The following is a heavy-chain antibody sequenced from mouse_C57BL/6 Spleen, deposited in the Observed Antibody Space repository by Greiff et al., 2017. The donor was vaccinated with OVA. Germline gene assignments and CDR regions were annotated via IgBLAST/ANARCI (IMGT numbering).Heavy chain of an antibody. D-gene: IGHD1-1*01. J-gene: IGHJ2*01. CDR1: GYAFTNYL. V-gene: IGHV1-54*01. Sequence: QVQLQKSGAELVRPGTSVKVSCKASGYAFTNYLIEWVKQRPGQGLEWIGVINPGSGGTNYNEKFKGKATLTADKSSSTAYMQLSSLTSEDSAVYFCARDHYYGSSGDYWGQGTTLTVSS. CDR3: ARDHYYGSSGDY. CDR2: INPGSGGT.